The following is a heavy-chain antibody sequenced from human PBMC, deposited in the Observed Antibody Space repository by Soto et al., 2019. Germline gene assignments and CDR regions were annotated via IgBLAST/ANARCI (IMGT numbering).Heavy chain of an antibody. CDR3: ARCRRGELLREGYDY. CDR2: ISSSSSYI. CDR1: GFTFSSYS. Sequence: GGSLRLSCAASGFTFSSYSMNWVRQAPGKGLEWVSSISSSSSYIYYADSVKGRFTISRDNAKNSLYLQMNSLRAEDTAVYYCARCRRGELLREGYDYWGQGTLVTVSS. J-gene: IGHJ4*02. D-gene: IGHD1-26*01. V-gene: IGHV3-21*01.